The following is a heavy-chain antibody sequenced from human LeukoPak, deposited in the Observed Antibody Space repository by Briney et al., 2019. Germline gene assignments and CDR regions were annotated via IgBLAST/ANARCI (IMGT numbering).Heavy chain of an antibody. CDR1: GFTFSSYE. J-gene: IGHJ5*02. D-gene: IGHD3-9*01. V-gene: IGHV3-48*03. CDR2: ISSSGSTI. CDR3: ARGESFYDILTGYRPNWFDP. Sequence: GGSLRLSCAASGFTFSSYEMNWARQAPGKGLEWVSYISSSGSTIYYADSVKGRFTISRDNAKNSLYLQMNSLRAEDTAVYYCARGESFYDILTGYRPNWFDPWGQGTLVTVSS.